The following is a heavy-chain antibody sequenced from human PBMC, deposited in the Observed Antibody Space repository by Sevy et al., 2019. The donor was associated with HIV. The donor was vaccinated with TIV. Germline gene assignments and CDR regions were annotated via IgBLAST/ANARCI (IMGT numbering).Heavy chain of an antibody. V-gene: IGHV3-49*04. J-gene: IGHJ6*02. CDR2: IRSKAYGGKT. CDR3: TRVEGAADWGMDV. D-gene: IGHD1-26*01. Sequence: GGSLRLSCRASGFTFDDYTMSWVRQAPGKGLEWVAFIRSKAYGGKTEYAASVKGRFTISKDEPKSIAYLQMNSLKTEDTAVYYCTRVEGAADWGMDVWGQGTTVTVSS. CDR1: GFTFDDYT.